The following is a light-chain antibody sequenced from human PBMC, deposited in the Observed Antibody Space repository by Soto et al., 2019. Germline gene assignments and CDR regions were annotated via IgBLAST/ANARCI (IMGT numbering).Light chain of an antibody. Sequence: QSVLTQPASVSGSPGQSITISCTGTSSDVGGYNYVSWYQQHPGKAPKLMIYEVSNRPSGVSNRFSGSKSGNTASLTISGLQAEDEDDYYCSSSTSSRWVFGTGTKVTVL. CDR1: SSDVGGYNY. V-gene: IGLV2-14*01. CDR3: SSSTSSRWV. J-gene: IGLJ1*01. CDR2: EVS.